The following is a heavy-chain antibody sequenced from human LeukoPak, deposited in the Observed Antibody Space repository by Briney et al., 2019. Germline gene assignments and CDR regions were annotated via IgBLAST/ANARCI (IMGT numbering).Heavy chain of an antibody. J-gene: IGHJ4*02. Sequence: PGGSLRLSCAASGFTFSSYAMSWVRQAPGKGLECVSFISGSGGSAYYADSVKGRFTISMDNSKNTLYLQMNSLRAEDTAVYYCAKSRDSRGYFDYWGQGTLVTVSS. CDR3: AKSRDSRGYFDY. CDR2: ISGSGGSA. V-gene: IGHV3-23*01. D-gene: IGHD3-10*01. CDR1: GFTFSSYA.